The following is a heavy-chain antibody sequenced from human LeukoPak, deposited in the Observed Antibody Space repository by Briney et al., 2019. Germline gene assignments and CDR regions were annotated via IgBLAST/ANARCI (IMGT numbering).Heavy chain of an antibody. J-gene: IGHJ4*02. CDR1: GFTFSSYA. CDR2: ISGSGGST. V-gene: IGHV3-23*01. D-gene: IGHD6-19*01. CDR3: AKAPTPQWLLDYFDY. Sequence: PGRSLRLSCAASGFTFSSYAMSWVRQAPGKGLEWVSAISGSGGSTYYADSVKGRFTISRDNSKNTLYLQMNSLRAEDTAVYYCAKAPTPQWLLDYFDYWGQGTLVTVSS.